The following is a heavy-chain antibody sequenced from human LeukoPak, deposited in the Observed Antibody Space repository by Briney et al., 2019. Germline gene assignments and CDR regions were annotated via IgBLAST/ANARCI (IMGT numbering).Heavy chain of an antibody. D-gene: IGHD2-8*01. CDR1: GFTFSSYS. V-gene: IGHV3-21*04. Sequence: MSGGSLRLSCAASGFTFSSYSMNWVRQAPGKGLEWVSSISSSSSYIYYADSVKGRFTISRDNAKNSLYLQMNSLRAEDTAVYYCASEMEGYFQHWGQGTLVTVSS. J-gene: IGHJ1*01. CDR3: ASEMEGYFQH. CDR2: ISSSSSYI.